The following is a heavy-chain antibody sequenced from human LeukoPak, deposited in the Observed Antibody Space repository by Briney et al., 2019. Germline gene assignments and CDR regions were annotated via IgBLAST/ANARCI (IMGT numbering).Heavy chain of an antibody. CDR2: IYPGDSDT. CDR1: GYSFTSYW. Sequence: GESLKISCKGSGYSFTSYWIGWVRQMPGKGLEWMGIIYPGDSDTRYSPSFQGQVTISADKSISTAYLQWSSLKASDTAMYYCARRRDCSGGSCYSLPRYNWFDPWGQGTLVTVSS. V-gene: IGHV5-51*01. CDR3: ARRRDCSGGSCYSLPRYNWFDP. J-gene: IGHJ5*02. D-gene: IGHD2-15*01.